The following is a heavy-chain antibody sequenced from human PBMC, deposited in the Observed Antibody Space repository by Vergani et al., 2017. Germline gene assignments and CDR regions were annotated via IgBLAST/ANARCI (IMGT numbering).Heavy chain of an antibody. CDR2: MNPNSGNT. CDR3: ARGGISSASGFYYLDV. D-gene: IGHD6-19*01. Sequence: QVQLVQSGAEVKEPGASVKVSCKASGYTFTSYDINWVRQATGQGLEWMGWMNPNSGNTGFAQNFQGRVTLTRNTSISTAYMELSSLRSEDTAVYYCARGGISSASGFYYLDVWGKGTAVTVSS. J-gene: IGHJ6*03. CDR1: GYTFTSYD. V-gene: IGHV1-8*01.